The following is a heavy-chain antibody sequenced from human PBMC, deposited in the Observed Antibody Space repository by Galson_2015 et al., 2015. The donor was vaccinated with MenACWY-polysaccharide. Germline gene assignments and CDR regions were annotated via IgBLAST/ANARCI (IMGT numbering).Heavy chain of an antibody. CDR2: IKSDGSST. Sequence: SLRLSCAASGFTFSTYWMHWVRQAPGKGLVWVSRIKSDGSSTSYADSVKGRFTISRDNVKNTLYLQMNSLRAEDTAVYYCARGYSGYDWGQGTLVTVSS. CDR1: GFTFSTYW. D-gene: IGHD5-12*01. J-gene: IGHJ4*02. CDR3: ARGYSGYD. V-gene: IGHV3-74*01.